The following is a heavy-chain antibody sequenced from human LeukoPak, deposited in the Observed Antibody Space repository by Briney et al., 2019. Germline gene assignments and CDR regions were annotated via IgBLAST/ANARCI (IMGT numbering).Heavy chain of an antibody. CDR2: ISGSGGST. Sequence: QPGGSLRLSCAASGFTFSSYAMSWVRQAPGKGLEWVSAISGSGGSTYYADSVKGRFTISRDNSKNTLYLQMNSLRAEDTAVYYCAKETVSRFLEWLLSSYFGYWGQGTLVTVSS. D-gene: IGHD3-3*01. CDR3: AKETVSRFLEWLLSSYFGY. CDR1: GFTFSSYA. J-gene: IGHJ4*02. V-gene: IGHV3-23*01.